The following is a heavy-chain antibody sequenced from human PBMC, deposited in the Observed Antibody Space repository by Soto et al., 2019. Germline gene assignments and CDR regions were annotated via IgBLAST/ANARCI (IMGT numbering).Heavy chain of an antibody. Sequence: PGGSLRLSCAASGFTFSSYEMNWVRQAPGKGLEWVSYISSSGSTIYYADSVKGRFTISRDNAKNSLYLQMNSLRAEDTAVYYCAQTLVVPAAPPYGMDVWGQGTTVTVSS. V-gene: IGHV3-48*03. CDR2: ISSSGSTI. CDR3: AQTLVVPAAPPYGMDV. J-gene: IGHJ6*02. CDR1: GFTFSSYE. D-gene: IGHD2-2*01.